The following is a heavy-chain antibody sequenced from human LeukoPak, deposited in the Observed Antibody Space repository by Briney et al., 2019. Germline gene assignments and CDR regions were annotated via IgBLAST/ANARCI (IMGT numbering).Heavy chain of an antibody. CDR2: INHSGST. V-gene: IGHV4-34*01. Sequence: SETLSLTCAVYGGSFSGYYWSWIRQPPGKGLEWIGEINHSGSTNSNPSLKSRVTVSVDTSKNLFSLKLSSVTAADTAVYYCGRSYHDDAWAAFDIWGQGTVVTISS. D-gene: IGHD3-16*01. J-gene: IGHJ3*02. CDR3: GRSYHDDAWAAFDI. CDR1: GGSFSGYY.